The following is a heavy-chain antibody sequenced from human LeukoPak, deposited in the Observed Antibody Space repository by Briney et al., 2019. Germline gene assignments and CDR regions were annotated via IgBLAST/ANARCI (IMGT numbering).Heavy chain of an antibody. V-gene: IGHV4-4*07. CDR3: ARDNLDYYGSGSKYYYYYYMDV. J-gene: IGHJ6*03. CDR2: IYTSGST. Sequence: SETLSLTCTVSGGSISSYYWSWIRQPAGKGLEWIGRIYTSGSTNYNPSLKSRVTMSVDTSKKQFSLKLSSVTAADTAVYYCARDNLDYYGSGSKYYYYYYMDVWGKGTTVTISS. CDR1: GGSISSYY. D-gene: IGHD3-10*01.